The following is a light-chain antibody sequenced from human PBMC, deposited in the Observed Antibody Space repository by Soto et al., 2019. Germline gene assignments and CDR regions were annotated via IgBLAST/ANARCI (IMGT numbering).Light chain of an antibody. J-gene: IGKJ2*01. CDR2: GSS. Sequence: EIVLTQSPGTLYLSPGERATLSCRASQSVTSNHLAWYQQKPGQAPRLLIYGSSSRPTVIPDRFGGCGSGTCVTRGISRLELEDLALQFSHLHGGDPPHTFGQGTNVEIK. CDR3: HLHGGDPPHT. V-gene: IGKV3-20*01. CDR1: QSVTSNH.